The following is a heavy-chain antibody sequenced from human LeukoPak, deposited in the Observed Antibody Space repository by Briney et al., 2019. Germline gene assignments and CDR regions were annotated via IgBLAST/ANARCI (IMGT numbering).Heavy chain of an antibody. CDR3: AKESGGPGSSYQAFLDY. CDR2: ISYDGSNK. J-gene: IGHJ4*02. D-gene: IGHD1-26*01. V-gene: IGHV3-30*18. Sequence: GGSLRLSCAASGFTFSSYGMHWVRQAPGKGLEWVAVISYDGSNKYYADSVKGRFTISRDNSKNTLYLQMNSLRAEDTAVYFCAKESGGPGSSYQAFLDYWGQGTLVTVSS. CDR1: GFTFSSYG.